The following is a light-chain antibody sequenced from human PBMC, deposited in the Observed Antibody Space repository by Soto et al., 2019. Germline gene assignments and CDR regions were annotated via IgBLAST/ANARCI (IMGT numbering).Light chain of an antibody. V-gene: IGLV2-8*01. Sequence: QSVLTQPPSASGSPGQSVTISCTGTSSDVGHYNYVSWYQQHPGKAPKLMIYDVTRRPSGVPDRFSGSKSGNTASLTVSGLQADDEADYYCTSYAGSNNFVAFGGGTKLTVL. CDR2: DVT. J-gene: IGLJ2*01. CDR3: TSYAGSNNFVA. CDR1: SSDVGHYNY.